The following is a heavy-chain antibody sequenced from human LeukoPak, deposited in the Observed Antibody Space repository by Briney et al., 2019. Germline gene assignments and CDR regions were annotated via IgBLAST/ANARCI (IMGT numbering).Heavy chain of an antibody. CDR3: ARGYGSEIFYNVNYFDY. J-gene: IGHJ4*02. D-gene: IGHD3-10*01. CDR2: IKQDGSEK. Sequence: RPGGSLRLSCAASGFTFSSHWMSWVRQAPGKGLEWVANIKQDGSEKNYVDSVKGRFTISRDNAKNSLYLQMNSLRVEDTAVYFCARGYGSEIFYNVNYFDYWGQGTLVTVSS. CDR1: GFTFSSHW. V-gene: IGHV3-7*04.